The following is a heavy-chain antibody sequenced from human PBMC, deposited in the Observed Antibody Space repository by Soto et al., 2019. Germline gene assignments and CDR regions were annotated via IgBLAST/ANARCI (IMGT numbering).Heavy chain of an antibody. Sequence: QLQLQESGPGLVKPSETLSLTCTVSGGSISSSSYYWGWIRQPPGKGLEWIGSIYYSGSTYYTPSLKRRVTVSVDTSKNQFSLKLSSVTAADTAVYYCARLRSGSYYTPEYFQHWGQGTLVTVSS. D-gene: IGHD1-26*01. CDR2: IYYSGST. CDR1: GGSISSSSYY. J-gene: IGHJ1*01. V-gene: IGHV4-39*01. CDR3: ARLRSGSYYTPEYFQH.